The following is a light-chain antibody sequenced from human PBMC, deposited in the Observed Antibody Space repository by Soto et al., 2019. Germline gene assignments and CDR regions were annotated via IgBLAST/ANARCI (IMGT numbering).Light chain of an antibody. CDR2: AAS. Sequence: DIQITHSPSSLSAFVGERVTITCRPSQDIGNFLAWYQQKPGKVPKLLIYAASTLQSGVPSRFSGSGSGTDFTLTISSLQPEDVATYYCQKCKVAPFTFGGGTKVDIK. V-gene: IGKV1-27*01. CDR1: QDIGNF. CDR3: QKCKVAPFT. J-gene: IGKJ4*01.